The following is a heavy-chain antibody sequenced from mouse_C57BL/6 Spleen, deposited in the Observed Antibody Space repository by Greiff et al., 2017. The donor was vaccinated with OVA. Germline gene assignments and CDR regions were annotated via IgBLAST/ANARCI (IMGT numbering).Heavy chain of an antibody. J-gene: IGHJ3*01. CDR1: GYTFTSYW. CDR2: IYPGSGST. Sequence: QVQLQQPGAELVKPGASVKMSCKASGYTFTSYWITWVKQRPGQGLEWIGDIYPGSGSTNYNQKFKGKAKLTAVTSASTAYMELSSLTNEDSAVYYCTRDYGRQAWFAYWGQGTLVTVSA. V-gene: IGHV1-55*01. D-gene: IGHD1-1*01. CDR3: TRDYGRQAWFAY.